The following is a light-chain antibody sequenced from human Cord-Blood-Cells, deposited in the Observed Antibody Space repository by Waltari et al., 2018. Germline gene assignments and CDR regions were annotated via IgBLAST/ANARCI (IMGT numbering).Light chain of an antibody. J-gene: IGKJ4*01. Sequence: DIQRNQSPSSLSASVGDRITITFQASQDISNYLNWYQQQPGKAPKLLIYDASNLETGVPSRFSGSGSGTDFTFTISSLQPEDIATYYCQQYDNLPLTFGGGTKVEIK. CDR1: QDISNY. CDR3: QQYDNLPLT. CDR2: DAS. V-gene: IGKV1-33*01.